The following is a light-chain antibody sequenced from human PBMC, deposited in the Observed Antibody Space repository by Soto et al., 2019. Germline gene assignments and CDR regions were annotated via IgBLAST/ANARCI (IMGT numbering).Light chain of an antibody. CDR2: DAS. CDR3: QQYYNLPIT. Sequence: DIQITHSPSSLCASVXDRVTIPSPASPNISSHLRLFQQKPGKAPXFQXYDASNLEQGGPSRFSGSGSGTDFTGTISSLQPDDFATYSCQQYYNLPITLGQGTRLEIK. V-gene: IGKV1-33*01. J-gene: IGKJ5*01. CDR1: PNISSH.